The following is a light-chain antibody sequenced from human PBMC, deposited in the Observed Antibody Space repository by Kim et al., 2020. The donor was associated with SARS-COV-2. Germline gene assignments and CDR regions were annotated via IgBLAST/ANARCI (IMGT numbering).Light chain of an antibody. CDR1: NSGSKS. CDR3: QVWDSSSDHRV. CDR2: YDS. J-gene: IGLJ3*02. Sequence: APGKKARITWGGNNSGSKSVHWYQQKPGQAPVLVIYYDSDRPSGIPERFSGSNSGNTATLTISRVEAGDEADYYCQVWDSSSDHRVFGGGTQLTVL. V-gene: IGLV3-21*04.